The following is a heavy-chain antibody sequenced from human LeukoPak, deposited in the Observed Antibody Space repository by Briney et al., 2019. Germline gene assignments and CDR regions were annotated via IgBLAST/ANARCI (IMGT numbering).Heavy chain of an antibody. CDR3: ARRRGIGLYYFDY. J-gene: IGHJ4*02. D-gene: IGHD6-19*01. Sequence: SETLSLTCTVSGDSISTNNYYWTWIRQPPWKGLEWIGTIYYSVTTYYHPSLKSRVTISVDTSRNQFSLRLSSVTAADTAVYYCARRRGIGLYYFDYWGQGALVTVSS. CDR1: GDSISTNNYY. CDR2: IYYSVTT. V-gene: IGHV4-39*01.